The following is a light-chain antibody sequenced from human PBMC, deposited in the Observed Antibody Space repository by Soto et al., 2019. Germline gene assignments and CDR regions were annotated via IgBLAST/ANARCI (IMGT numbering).Light chain of an antibody. CDR1: SSDIGGYKY. CDR3: SSFRSSSTLGV. V-gene: IGLV2-14*01. J-gene: IGLJ2*01. Sequence: QSALTQPASVSGSPGQSITISCTGTSSDIGGYKYVSWYQQHPGKAPKLIIYEVSNRPSGVSFRFSGSKSGNTASLTISGLQAEDEADYYCSSFRSSSTLGVFGGGTKLTVL. CDR2: EVS.